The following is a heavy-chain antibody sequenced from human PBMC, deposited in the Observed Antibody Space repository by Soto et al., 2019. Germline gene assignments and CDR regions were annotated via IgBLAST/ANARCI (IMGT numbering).Heavy chain of an antibody. CDR2: ISGYNGDT. D-gene: IGHD6-13*01. CDR3: ARVRAAGTGGYYYYGMDV. J-gene: IGHJ6*02. V-gene: IGHV1-18*01. CDR1: GYTFTRYG. Sequence: ASVKVSCKASGYTFTRYGISWVRQAPGQGLEWMGWISGYNGDTKYAQKLQGRVTMTTDTSTSTAYMELRSLRSDDTAVYYCARVRAAGTGGYYYYGMDVWGQGTTVTVSS.